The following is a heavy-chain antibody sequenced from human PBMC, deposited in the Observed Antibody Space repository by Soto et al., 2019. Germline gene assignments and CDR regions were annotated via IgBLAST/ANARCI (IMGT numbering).Heavy chain of an antibody. CDR1: GFTVTEIY. J-gene: IGHJ6*03. D-gene: IGHD2-15*01. V-gene: IGHV3-66*01. Sequence: GGSLRLSCVASGFTVTEIYMNWVRQAPGKGLEWVSVIYNEFTDYADSVRGRFSISTDSSKNALYLQMNSLRAEDSAVYYCVKDDGGSNNYLHRYYYYMDFWGKGTTVTVSS. CDR3: VKDDGGSNNYLHRYYYYMDF. CDR2: IYNEFT.